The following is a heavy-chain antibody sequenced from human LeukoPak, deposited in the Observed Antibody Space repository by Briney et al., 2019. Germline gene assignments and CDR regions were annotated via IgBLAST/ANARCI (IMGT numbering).Heavy chain of an antibody. CDR2: IKNDGSEE. D-gene: IGHD3-10*01. Sequence: GGSLRLSCVVSGFTFSSYWMRWVRQAPGKGLEGVANIKNDGSEEYYVDSVKGRFTISRDNARNSLFLQMNSLTVEDTAVYYCARAIRGSAVDTGDRWGQGTLVTVSS. J-gene: IGHJ4*02. CDR1: GFTFSSYW. V-gene: IGHV3-7*01. CDR3: ARAIRGSAVDTGDR.